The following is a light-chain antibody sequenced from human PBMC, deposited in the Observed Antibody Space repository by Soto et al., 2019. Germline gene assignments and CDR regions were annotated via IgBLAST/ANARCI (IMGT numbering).Light chain of an antibody. V-gene: IGKV3-15*01. CDR1: QSISSSD. Sequence: EIVLTQSPGTLSLSPGERATLSCRASQSISSSDLAWYQQKPGQAPRLLIYGASTRAINIPARFSGSGSGTEFTLTISSLQSEDFAVYYCQQYDNWPPITFGQGTRLEIK. CDR2: GAS. J-gene: IGKJ5*01. CDR3: QQYDNWPPIT.